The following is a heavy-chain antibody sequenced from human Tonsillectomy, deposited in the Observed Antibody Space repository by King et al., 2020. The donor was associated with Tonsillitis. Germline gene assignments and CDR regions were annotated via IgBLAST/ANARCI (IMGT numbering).Heavy chain of an antibody. CDR2: IRSKAYGGTT. V-gene: IGHV3-49*03. CDR1: GFTFGDYT. CDR3: SRGPVPSARSGYSFDI. Sequence: VQLVESGGGLEQPGRSLRLSCTGSGFTFGDYTMSWFRQAPGKGLEWVRFIRSKAYGGTTAYAASVKGRFSISRDDSKSIAYLQMNSLKTEDTAVYYCSRGPVPSARSGYSFDIWGQGTLVTVSS. J-gene: IGHJ3*02. D-gene: IGHD3-22*01.